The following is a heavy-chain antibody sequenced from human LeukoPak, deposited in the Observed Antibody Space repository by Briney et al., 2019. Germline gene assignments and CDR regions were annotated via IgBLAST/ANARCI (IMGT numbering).Heavy chain of an antibody. Sequence: PGGSLRLSCAASGFTFSSYGMHWVRQAPGKGLEWVAFIRYDGSNKYYADSAKGRFTISRDNSKNTLYLQMNSLRAEDTAVYYCARVVWVPVAAYMDVWGKGTTVTVSS. CDR1: GFTFSSYG. CDR2: IRYDGSNK. D-gene: IGHD2-15*01. CDR3: ARVVWVPVAAYMDV. V-gene: IGHV3-30*02. J-gene: IGHJ6*03.